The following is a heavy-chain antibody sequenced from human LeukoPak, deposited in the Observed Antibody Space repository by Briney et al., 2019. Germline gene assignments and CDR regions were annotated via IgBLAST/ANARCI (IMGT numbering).Heavy chain of an antibody. CDR1: GFTFSNYW. CDR3: VLNMVGGQIFDF. Sequence: GGSLRLSCAASGFTFSNYWMSWVRQAPGKGLEWVADIKRHGIEKHYVDAVKGRFTISRDNAKNSLYLQMNSPRAEDTAVYYCVLNMVGGQIFDFWGQGTLVTVSS. V-gene: IGHV3-7*01. D-gene: IGHD3-10*01. J-gene: IGHJ4*02. CDR2: IKRHGIEK.